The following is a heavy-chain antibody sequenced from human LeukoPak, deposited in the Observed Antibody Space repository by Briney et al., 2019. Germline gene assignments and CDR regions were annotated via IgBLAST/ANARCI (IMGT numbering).Heavy chain of an antibody. Sequence: GGSLRLSCAASGFTFSSYSMNWVRQAPGKGLELVSSISSSSSYIYYADSVKGRFTTSRDNAKNSLYLQMNSPRAEDTAVYYCARSFLSIAAAATDYWGQGTLVTVSS. CDR3: ARSFLSIAAAATDY. V-gene: IGHV3-21*01. CDR1: GFTFSSYS. D-gene: IGHD6-13*01. CDR2: ISSSSSYI. J-gene: IGHJ4*02.